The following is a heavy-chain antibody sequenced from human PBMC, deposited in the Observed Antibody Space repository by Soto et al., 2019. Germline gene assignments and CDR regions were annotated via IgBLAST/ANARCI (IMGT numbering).Heavy chain of an antibody. Sequence: GGSLRLSCASSGFTFSTYTMNWVRQAPGKGLEWVSSINGRGNYIYYAESVKGRFTISRDNAKNSLYLQMDRLRAEDTALYYCVREDGKVGPNSAFDYCGPGALLTVS. CDR2: INGRGNYI. CDR3: VREDGKVGPNSAFDY. V-gene: IGHV3-21*01. J-gene: IGHJ4*02. CDR1: GFTFSTYT. D-gene: IGHD1-26*01.